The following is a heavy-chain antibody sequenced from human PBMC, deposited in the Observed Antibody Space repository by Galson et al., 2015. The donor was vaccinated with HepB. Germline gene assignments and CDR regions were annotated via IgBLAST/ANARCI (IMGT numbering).Heavy chain of an antibody. Sequence: SVKVSCKASGFSLIDSDISWVRQAPGQGLEWMGRISGYNGDTNFAQKFHDRLTLTTDTSTGSSYLELRSLSSDDTAVYYCVRDVRGSWGEASTGLDNWGQGTLVTVSS. CDR1: GFSLIDSD. CDR2: ISGYNGDT. CDR3: VRDVRGSWGEASTGLDN. J-gene: IGHJ4*02. V-gene: IGHV1-18*04. D-gene: IGHD3-16*01.